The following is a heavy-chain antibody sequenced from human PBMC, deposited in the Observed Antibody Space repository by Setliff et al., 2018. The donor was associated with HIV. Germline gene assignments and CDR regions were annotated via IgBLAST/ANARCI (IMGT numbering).Heavy chain of an antibody. CDR1: DYSISSGYY. Sequence: SETLSLTCAVSDYSISSGYYWGWIRQPPGKGLEWIGSIYHSGSTYYSPSLKSRVSFSVDTSKNQLSLKLRSVTAADSAMYYCARQKETYYYDSSGYPAYFDYWGQGTLVTVSS. CDR2: IYHSGST. J-gene: IGHJ4*02. CDR3: ARQKETYYYDSSGYPAYFDY. D-gene: IGHD3-22*01. V-gene: IGHV4-38-2*01.